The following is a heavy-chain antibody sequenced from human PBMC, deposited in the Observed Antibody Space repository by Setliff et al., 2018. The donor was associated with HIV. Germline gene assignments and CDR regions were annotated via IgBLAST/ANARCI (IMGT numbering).Heavy chain of an antibody. CDR3: ARDGPSPYIVGATIDY. V-gene: IGHV1-3*04. CDR1: GYTFTSYG. D-gene: IGHD1-26*01. CDR2: INTGNGNT. Sequence: ASVKVSCKASGYTFTSYGINWVRQAPGQRLEWMGRINTGNGNTKYSQKFQGRVTITRDESTSTAYMELSSLRSEDTAVYYCARDGPSPYIVGATIDYWGQGTLVTVSS. J-gene: IGHJ4*02.